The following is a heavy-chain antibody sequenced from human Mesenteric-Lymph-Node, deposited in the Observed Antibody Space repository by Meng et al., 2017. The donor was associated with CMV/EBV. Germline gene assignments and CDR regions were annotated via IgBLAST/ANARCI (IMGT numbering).Heavy chain of an antibody. D-gene: IGHD2-2*02. CDR1: GGSISSGNYY. Sequence: SETLSLTCSVSGGSISSGNYYCGWIRQAPGKGLEWIGTIFYAGTAYYNPSLKSRVTISVDISKNRFSLRLSSVTAADTALYYCARSKVVVPAVIRYNWFDPWGQGTLVTVSS. J-gene: IGHJ5*02. CDR2: IFYAGTA. CDR3: ARSKVVVPAVIRYNWFDP. V-gene: IGHV4-39*07.